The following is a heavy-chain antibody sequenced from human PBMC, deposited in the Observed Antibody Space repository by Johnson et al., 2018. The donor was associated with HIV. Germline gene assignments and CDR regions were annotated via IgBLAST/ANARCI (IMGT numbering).Heavy chain of an antibody. CDR2: IRSDGSNK. Sequence: QVQLVESGGGVVQPGGSLRLSCAVSGFTFRSYGMHWVRQAPGKGLEWVAFIRSDGSNKYYADSVKGRFTISRDNSKNTLFLQMNSLRAEDTAVYYCAKEPVVVIHAGGAFDIWGQGTMVTVSS. CDR1: GFTFRSYG. CDR3: AKEPVVVIHAGGAFDI. V-gene: IGHV3-30*02. J-gene: IGHJ3*02. D-gene: IGHD3-22*01.